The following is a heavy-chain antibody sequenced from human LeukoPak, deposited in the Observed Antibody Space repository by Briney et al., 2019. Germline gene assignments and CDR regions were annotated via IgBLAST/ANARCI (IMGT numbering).Heavy chain of an antibody. CDR2: IIPIFGTA. D-gene: IGHD6-6*01. CDR3: ARTNIAARLSYYYMDV. Sequence: SVKVSCKASGGTFSSYAISWVRQAPGQGLEWMERIIPIFGTANYAQKFQGRVTITTDESTSTAYMELSSLRSEDTAVYYCARTNIAARLSYYYMDVWGKGTTVTVSS. V-gene: IGHV1-69*05. CDR1: GGTFSSYA. J-gene: IGHJ6*03.